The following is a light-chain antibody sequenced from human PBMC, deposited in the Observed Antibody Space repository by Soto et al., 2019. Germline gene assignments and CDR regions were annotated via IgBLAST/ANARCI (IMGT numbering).Light chain of an antibody. CDR3: QQYNNWPGT. Sequence: EIVLTQSPGTLSVSPGERATLSGRASQSVSSNLAWYQQKPGQAPRLLIYGASTRATGIPARFSGSGSGTEFTLTISSLQSEDFAVYYCQQYNNWPGTFGQGTKVDIK. J-gene: IGKJ1*01. CDR2: GAS. V-gene: IGKV3-15*01. CDR1: QSVSSN.